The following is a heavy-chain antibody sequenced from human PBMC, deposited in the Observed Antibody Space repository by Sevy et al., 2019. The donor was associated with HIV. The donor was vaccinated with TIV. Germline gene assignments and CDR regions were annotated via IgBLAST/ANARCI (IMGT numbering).Heavy chain of an antibody. D-gene: IGHD3-16*01. CDR1: GDSVSSNSAV. CDR2: TYYRSKWYN. CDR3: ARKDDSVGSFDI. V-gene: IGHV6-1*01. J-gene: IGHJ3*02. Sequence: KQSQTLSRTCAISGDSVSSNSAVWNWIRQSPSRGLEWVGRTYYRSKWYNDYTVSVKSRITINPDTSKNQFSLQLNSVTPEDTAMYYCARKDDSVGSFDIWGQGTMVTVSS.